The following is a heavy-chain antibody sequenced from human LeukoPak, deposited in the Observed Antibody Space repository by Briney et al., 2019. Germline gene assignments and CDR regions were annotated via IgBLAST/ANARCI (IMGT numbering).Heavy chain of an antibody. Sequence: GGSLRLSCAASGFTVSNNYMSWVRQRPGKGLEWVSVIYSGGNTYYADSVRGRCTISRDNYQNTLYLQMNNLRGDDTALYFCCGAELYRGWYVVDFWGHGTLVTVSS. CDR3: CGAELYRGWYVVDF. V-gene: IGHV3-53*03. CDR2: IYSGGNT. D-gene: IGHD6-19*01. J-gene: IGHJ4*01. CDR1: GFTVSNNY.